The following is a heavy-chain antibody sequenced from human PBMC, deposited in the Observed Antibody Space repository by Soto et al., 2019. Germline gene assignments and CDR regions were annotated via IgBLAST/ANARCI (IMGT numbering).Heavy chain of an antibody. J-gene: IGHJ5*02. CDR3: ATGATMVRGVTNWFDP. CDR1: GYTLTELS. Sequence: GASVKVSCKVSGYTLTELSMHWVRQAPGKGLEWMGGFDPEDGETIYAQKFQGGVTMTEDTSTDTAYMELSSLRSEDTAVYYCATGATMVRGVTNWFDPWGQGTLVTVS. CDR2: FDPEDGET. V-gene: IGHV1-24*01. D-gene: IGHD3-10*01.